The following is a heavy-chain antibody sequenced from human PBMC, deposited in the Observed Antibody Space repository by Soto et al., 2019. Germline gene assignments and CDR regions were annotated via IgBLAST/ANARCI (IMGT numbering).Heavy chain of an antibody. Sequence: GGSLRLSCAASGFTFSNAWMSWVRQAPGKGLEWVGRIKSKTDGGTTDYAAPVKGRFTISRDDSKDTLYLQMNSLKTEDTAVYYCTTLLPPLPDPGAREEPEGYYYYGMDVWGQGTTVTVSS. CDR2: IKSKTDGGTT. CDR1: GFTFSNAW. CDR3: TTLLPPLPDPGAREEPEGYYYYGMDV. J-gene: IGHJ6*02. D-gene: IGHD1-26*01. V-gene: IGHV3-15*01.